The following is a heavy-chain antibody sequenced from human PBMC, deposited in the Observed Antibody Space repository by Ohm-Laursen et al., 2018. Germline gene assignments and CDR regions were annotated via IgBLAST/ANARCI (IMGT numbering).Heavy chain of an antibody. J-gene: IGHJ4*02. Sequence: SLRLSCSASGFTFSSYGMHWVRQAPGKGLEWVAVISYDGSNKYYADSVKGRFTIPRDNSKNTLYLQMNSLRAEDTAVYYCAKRDVSNYHCFDSWGQGTLVTVSS. CDR3: AKRDVSNYHCFDS. D-gene: IGHD4-11*01. CDR1: GFTFSSYG. V-gene: IGHV3-30*18. CDR2: ISYDGSNK.